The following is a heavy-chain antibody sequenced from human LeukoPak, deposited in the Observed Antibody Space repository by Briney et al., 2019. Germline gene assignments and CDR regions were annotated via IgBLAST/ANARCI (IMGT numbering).Heavy chain of an antibody. D-gene: IGHD3-22*01. CDR3: ATGMENYDGSGYHSYFQH. J-gene: IGHJ1*01. CDR2: ISAGGRNT. CDR1: TFSFSSSA. Sequence: PGGPLRLSCAASTFSFSSSAMSWVRQAPGKGLEWVSAISAGGRNTYYADSVKGRFTISRDNPKNTLHLQMNSLRAEDTAVYYCATGMENYDGSGYHSYFQHWGQGTLVTVSS. V-gene: IGHV3-23*01.